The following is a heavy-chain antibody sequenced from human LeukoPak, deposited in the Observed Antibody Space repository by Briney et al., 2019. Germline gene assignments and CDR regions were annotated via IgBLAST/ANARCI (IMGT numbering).Heavy chain of an antibody. Sequence: PGGSLRLSCAASGFTFSSYGMHWVRQAPGKGLEWVAFIRYDGSNKYYADSVKGRFTISRDNSKNTLYLQMNSLRAEGTAVYYCAKDRRIWNQQLVTPGDYWGQGTLVTVSS. CDR2: IRYDGSNK. J-gene: IGHJ4*02. CDR3: AKDRRIWNQQLVTPGDY. CDR1: GFTFSSYG. V-gene: IGHV3-30*02. D-gene: IGHD6-13*01.